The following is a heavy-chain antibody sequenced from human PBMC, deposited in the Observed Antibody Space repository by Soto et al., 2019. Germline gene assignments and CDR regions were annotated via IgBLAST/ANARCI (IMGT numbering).Heavy chain of an antibody. CDR3: ANGGRIGTTEAEFEY. CDR2: ISYDGSYK. D-gene: IGHD1-1*01. V-gene: IGHV3-30*18. CDR1: GFTLSSYA. J-gene: IGHJ4*02. Sequence: PGGSLRLSCAVSGFTLSSYAMHWVRQAPGKGPEWVAGISYDGSYKSHADSVKGRFTTARDDSKNTVYLEMNSLRSEDTAVYYCANGGRIGTTEAEFEYWGQGTLVTVSS.